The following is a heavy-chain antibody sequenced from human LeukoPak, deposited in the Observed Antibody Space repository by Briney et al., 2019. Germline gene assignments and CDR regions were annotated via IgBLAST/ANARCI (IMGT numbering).Heavy chain of an antibody. CDR3: ARDSSGWPSLDH. CDR2: IYSDGST. Sequence: SETLSLTCTVSGDSISGYYWTWIRQPADKGLEWIGRIYSDGSTSYNPSLKSRITLSLDTSKNQFSLKLNSMTAADTAVYYCARDSSGWPSLDHWGQGTLVTVSS. CDR1: GDSISGYY. J-gene: IGHJ4*02. D-gene: IGHD6-19*01. V-gene: IGHV4-4*07.